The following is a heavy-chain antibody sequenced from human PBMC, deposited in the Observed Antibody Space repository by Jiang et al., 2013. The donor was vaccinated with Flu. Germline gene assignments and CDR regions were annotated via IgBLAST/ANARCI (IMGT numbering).Heavy chain of an antibody. Sequence: SGAEVKKPGASVKVSCKASGYTFIDFYIHWVRQAPGQGLEWMGWINPNGGGTNYAQKFQGKVTMTRDTSISTAFLELTGLRSDDTAVYFCARNRATADKGRPMYYWGQGTLVTVSS. D-gene: IGHD1-1*01. CDR3: ARNRATADKGRPMYY. CDR2: INPNGGGT. V-gene: IGHV1-2*02. CDR1: GYTFIDFY. J-gene: IGHJ4*02.